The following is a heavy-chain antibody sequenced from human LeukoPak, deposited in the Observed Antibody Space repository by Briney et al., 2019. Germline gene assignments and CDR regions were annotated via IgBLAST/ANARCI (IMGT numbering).Heavy chain of an antibody. CDR1: GGSFSGYY. CDR3: ATEPLMITFGGVIVPDWFDP. D-gene: IGHD3-16*02. CDR2: INHSGST. V-gene: IGHV4-34*01. Sequence: KPSETLSLTCAVYGGSFSGYYWSWIRQPPGKGLEWIGEINHSGSTNYNPSLKSRVTMSVDTSKNQFSLRLSSVTAADTAVYYCATEPLMITFGGVIVPDWFDPWGQGTLVTVSS. J-gene: IGHJ5*02.